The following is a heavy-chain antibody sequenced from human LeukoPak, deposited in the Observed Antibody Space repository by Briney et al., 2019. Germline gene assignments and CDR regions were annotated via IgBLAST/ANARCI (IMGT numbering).Heavy chain of an antibody. CDR3: ARGLSRTFDY. CDR1: GFTFSSYS. J-gene: IGHJ4*02. V-gene: IGHV3-48*04. Sequence: GGSLRLSCAASGFTFSSYSMNWVRQAPEKGLEWVSYISSSSSTIYYADSVKGRFTISRDNAKNSLYLQMNSLRAEDTTVYYCARGLSRTFDYWGQGTLVTVSS. CDR2: ISSSSSTI. D-gene: IGHD4/OR15-4a*01.